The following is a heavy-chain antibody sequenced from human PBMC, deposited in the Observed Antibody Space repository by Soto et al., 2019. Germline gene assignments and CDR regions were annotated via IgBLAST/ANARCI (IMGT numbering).Heavy chain of an antibody. J-gene: IGHJ6*03. D-gene: IGHD1-1*01. CDR1: GGSFSSSIYY. Sequence: SETLSLTCTVSGGSFSSSIYYWGWVRQPPGKGLEWIGYIYNSGSTNYNPSLKSRVTISVDTSKNQFSLKVSSVTAADTAVYYCARIVEGWKHPGYYYYMDVWGKGTTVTVSS. CDR3: ARIVEGWKHPGYYYYMDV. V-gene: IGHV4-61*01. CDR2: IYNSGST.